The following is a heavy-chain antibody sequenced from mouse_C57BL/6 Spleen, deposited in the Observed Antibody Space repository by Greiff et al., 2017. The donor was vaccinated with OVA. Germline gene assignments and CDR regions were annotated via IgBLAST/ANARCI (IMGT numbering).Heavy chain of an antibody. CDR3: ATAQATTYYYAMDY. J-gene: IGHJ4*01. CDR2: IYPGDGDT. CDR1: GYAFSSSW. D-gene: IGHD3-2*02. Sequence: QVQLKESGPELVKPGASVKISCKASGYAFSSSWMNWVKQRPGKGLEWIGRIYPGDGDTNYNGKFKGKATLTADKSSSTAYMQLSSLTSEDSAVYFCATAQATTYYYAMDYWGQGTSVTVSS. V-gene: IGHV1-82*01.